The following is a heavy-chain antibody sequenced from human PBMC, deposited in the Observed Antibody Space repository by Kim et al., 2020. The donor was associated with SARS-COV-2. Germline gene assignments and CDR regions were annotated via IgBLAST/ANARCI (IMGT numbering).Heavy chain of an antibody. J-gene: IGHJ4*02. CDR2: NSGGT. Sequence: NSGGTNYAQKCQGRVTMTRDTSISTAYMELSRLRSDDTAVYYCARDQFDYWGQGTLVTVSS. CDR3: ARDQFDY. V-gene: IGHV1-2*02.